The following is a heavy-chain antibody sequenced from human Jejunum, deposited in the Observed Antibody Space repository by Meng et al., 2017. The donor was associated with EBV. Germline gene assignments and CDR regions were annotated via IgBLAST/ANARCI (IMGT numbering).Heavy chain of an antibody. CDR3: TREWGADY. D-gene: IGHD3-16*01. CDR1: GFTFSGHA. V-gene: IGHV3-30-3*01. Sequence: QVQVVESGGGVVQPGRSLRLSCAASGFTFSGHAMQWVRQAPGKGLKWVALISNDGNNKYYADSVKGRFTISRDNSKNTLYLQMNSLRVDDTALYYCTREWGADYWGQGTLVTVSS. CDR2: ISNDGNNK. J-gene: IGHJ4*02.